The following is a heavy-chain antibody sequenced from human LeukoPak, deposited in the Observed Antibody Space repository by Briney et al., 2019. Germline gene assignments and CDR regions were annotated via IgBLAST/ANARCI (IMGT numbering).Heavy chain of an antibody. CDR3: AKHPWFGEFWYFDL. V-gene: IGHV4-61*02. CDR1: GGSISSDNYY. Sequence: SETLSLTCTVSGGSISSDNYYWSWIRQPAGKGLEWIGRIYTSGSTNYNPSLKSRVTMSLDTSKNQFSLNLSSVTAADTAVYYCAKHPWFGEFWYFDLWGRGTLVTVSS. J-gene: IGHJ2*01. D-gene: IGHD3-10*01. CDR2: IYTSGST.